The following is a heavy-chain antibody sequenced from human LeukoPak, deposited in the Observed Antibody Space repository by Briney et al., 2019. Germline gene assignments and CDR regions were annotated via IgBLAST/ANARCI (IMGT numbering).Heavy chain of an antibody. J-gene: IGHJ5*02. V-gene: IGHV4-34*01. CDR1: GVSFSGYY. Sequence: SETLSLTCAVYGVSFSGYYWSWIRQPPGKGLEWVGEINHSGSTNYNPSLKSRVTISVDTSKNQFSLKLSSVTAADTAVYYCARAGYCSSTSCYRYWFDPWGQGTLVTVSS. CDR2: INHSGST. CDR3: ARAGYCSSTSCYRYWFDP. D-gene: IGHD2-2*02.